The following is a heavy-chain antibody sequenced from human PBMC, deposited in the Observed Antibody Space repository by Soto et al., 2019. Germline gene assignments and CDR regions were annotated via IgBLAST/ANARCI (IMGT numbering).Heavy chain of an antibody. CDR2: IIPIFGTA. V-gene: IGHV1-69*13. J-gene: IGHJ4*02. Sequence: GASVKVSCKASGGTSSSYAISWVRQAPGQGLEWMGGIIPIFGTANYGQKFQGRVTITADESTSTAYMELSSLRSEDTAVYYCARDGDHSGSHGGFDYWEKGTMVTVSS. CDR1: GGTSSSYA. D-gene: IGHD6-6*01. CDR3: ARDGDHSGSHGGFDY.